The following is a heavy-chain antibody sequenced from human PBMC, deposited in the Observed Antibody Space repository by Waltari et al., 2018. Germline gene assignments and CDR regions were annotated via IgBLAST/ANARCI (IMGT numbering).Heavy chain of an antibody. CDR2: ISGSGGST. CDR3: AKIRAGWRDGYNF. J-gene: IGHJ4*02. Sequence: EVQLLESGGGLVQPGGSLSLSCAASGFTFSSYPMSWVRQAPGKGLEWVSAISGSGGSTYYADSVKGRFTISRDNSKNTLYLQMNSLRAEDTAVYYCAKIRAGWRDGYNFGGQGTLVTVSS. V-gene: IGHV3-23*01. D-gene: IGHD5-12*01. CDR1: GFTFSSYP.